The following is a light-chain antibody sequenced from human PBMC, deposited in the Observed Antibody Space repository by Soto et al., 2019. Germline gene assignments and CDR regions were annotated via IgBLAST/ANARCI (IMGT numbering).Light chain of an antibody. J-gene: IGLJ2*01. Sequence: QTALTQPASVCGSPGQSITISCTGTSSDVGGYNYVSWYQQHPGKAPKLMIYDVSNRPSGVSNRFSGSKSGNTASLTISGLQAEDEADYYCCSYTSSSTLVFGGGTKLTLL. CDR3: CSYTSSSTLV. V-gene: IGLV2-14*01. CDR1: SSDVGGYNY. CDR2: DVS.